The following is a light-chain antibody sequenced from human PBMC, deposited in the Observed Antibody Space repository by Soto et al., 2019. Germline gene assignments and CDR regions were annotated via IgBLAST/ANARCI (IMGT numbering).Light chain of an antibody. J-gene: IGLJ3*02. CDR2: DVS. CDR1: SSDVGAYNY. V-gene: IGLV2-11*01. CDR3: SSYAGSYTWV. Sequence: QSALTQPRSESGSPGQTVTVSCTGTSSDVGAYNYVSWYRHHPGNAPKFLIYDVSRRPSGVPDRFSASKSGNTASLTISGLQAEDEADYYCSSYAGSYTWVFGGGTKLTVL.